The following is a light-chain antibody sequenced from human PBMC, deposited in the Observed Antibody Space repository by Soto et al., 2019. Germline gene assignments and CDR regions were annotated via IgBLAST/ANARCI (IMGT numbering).Light chain of an antibody. V-gene: IGKV3-15*01. J-gene: IGKJ4*01. Sequence: EIVMTQSPATLSVSPGERATLSCRASHSVSSNLAWYQQKPGQAPRLLIYGASTRATGIPARFSGSGSGTEFTLTISSLQSEDFAVYYCQQYNNWPLTVGGGTKVEIK. CDR3: QQYNNWPLT. CDR2: GAS. CDR1: HSVSSN.